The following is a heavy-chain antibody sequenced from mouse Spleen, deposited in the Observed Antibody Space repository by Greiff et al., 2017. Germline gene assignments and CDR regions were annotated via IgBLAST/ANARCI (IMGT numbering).Heavy chain of an antibody. CDR2: IYPGDGDT. J-gene: IGHJ4*01. D-gene: IGHD1-1*01. Sequence: VQLKVSGAELVKPGASVKISCKASGYAFSSYWMNWVKQRPGKGLEWIGQIYPGDGDTNYNGKFKGKATLTADKSSSTAYMQLSSLTSEDSAVYFCARYTTVVATDYAMDYWGQGTSVTVSS. V-gene: IGHV1-80*01. CDR3: ARYTTVVATDYAMDY. CDR1: GYAFSSYW.